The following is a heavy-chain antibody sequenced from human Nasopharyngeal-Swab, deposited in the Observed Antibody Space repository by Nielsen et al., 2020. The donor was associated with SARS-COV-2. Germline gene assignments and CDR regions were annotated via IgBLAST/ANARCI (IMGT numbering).Heavy chain of an antibody. D-gene: IGHD6-13*01. CDR2: IHWDDDK. Sequence: SGPTLVKPTQTLTLTCTFSGFSLSTSGVGVAWIRQPPGKALEWLALIHWDDDKRYSPSLKSRLTIIKDTSKNQVTLTLTNLDPADTATYYCARRPSHSSTWYQPFDFWGQGTLVTVSS. V-gene: IGHV2-5*02. CDR3: ARRPSHSSTWYQPFDF. CDR1: GFSLSTSGVG. J-gene: IGHJ4*02.